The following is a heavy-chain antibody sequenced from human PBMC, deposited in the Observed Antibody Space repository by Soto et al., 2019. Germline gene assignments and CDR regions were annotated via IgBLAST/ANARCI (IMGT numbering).Heavy chain of an antibody. CDR3: AIYGGNSVYFVY. CDR1: GGSLSPNY. V-gene: IGHV4-59*06. J-gene: IGHJ4*02. Sequence: SETLSLTCTVSGGSLSPNYWSWIRQPPGKGLEWIGDIYYSWSTYYNPSPKRRVTISVDTSKNQFSLKLSSVTAADTAVYYSAIYGGNSVYFVYWGQGTLVTVSS. CDR2: IYYSWST. D-gene: IGHD4-17*01.